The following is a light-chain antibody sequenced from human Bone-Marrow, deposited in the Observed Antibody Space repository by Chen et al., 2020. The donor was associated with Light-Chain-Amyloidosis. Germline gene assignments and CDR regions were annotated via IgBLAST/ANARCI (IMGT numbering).Light chain of an antibody. CDR1: RLSNYY. CDR3: QSADSSGTYEVI. J-gene: IGLJ2*01. Sequence: SSELTQDPAVSVALGQTVRITCQGDRLSNYYASWYQQKPGQAPVLVIYGENNRPSGIPDRFSGSSSGTTAPLTISGVQAEDEADYHCQSADSSGTYEVIFGGGTKLTVL. CDR2: GEN. V-gene: IGLV3-19*01.